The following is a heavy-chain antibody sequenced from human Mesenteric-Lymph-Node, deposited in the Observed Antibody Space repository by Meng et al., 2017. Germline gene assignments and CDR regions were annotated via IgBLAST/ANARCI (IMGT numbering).Heavy chain of an antibody. CDR3: ARGGGVLRYFDWLLSH. D-gene: IGHD3-9*01. CDR1: GGPFSSYA. J-gene: IGHJ4*02. CDR2: IIPIFGTA. Sequence: QDQVVQSGAEVKKPGSSVKVSCKASGGPFSSYAISWVRQAPGQGLEWMGGIIPIFGTANYAQKFQGRVTITADESTSTAYMELSSLRSEDTAVYYCARGGGVLRYFDWLLSHWGQGTLVTVSS. V-gene: IGHV1-69*12.